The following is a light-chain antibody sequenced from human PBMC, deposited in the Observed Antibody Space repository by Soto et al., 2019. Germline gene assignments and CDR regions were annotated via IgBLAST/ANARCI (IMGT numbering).Light chain of an antibody. CDR3: QPYNNWPLT. Sequence: DIVMTQSPDSLAVSLGERATINCKSSQSVLSSSNNQNHLAWYQQKPGQPPRLLIYWASTRESGVPDRFSGGGSGTDFTLTISSLQAEDVAVYYCQPYNNWPLTFGGGTKVDI. V-gene: IGKV4-1*01. J-gene: IGKJ4*01. CDR1: QSVLSSSNNQNH. CDR2: WAS.